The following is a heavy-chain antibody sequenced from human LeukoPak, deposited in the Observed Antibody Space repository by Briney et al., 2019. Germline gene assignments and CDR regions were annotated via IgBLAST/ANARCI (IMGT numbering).Heavy chain of an antibody. CDR1: GFTSSSYW. CDR2: INQDGSEK. Sequence: AGSLRLSCTASGFTSSSYWMSWVRQAPGKGLEWVANINQDGSEKYYVDSVKGRFTISRDNDKNSLYLQMNSLRAEDTAVYYCARVRSGWTNYFDYWGPGTLVTVSS. CDR3: ARVRSGWTNYFDY. D-gene: IGHD6-19*01. J-gene: IGHJ4*02. V-gene: IGHV3-7*05.